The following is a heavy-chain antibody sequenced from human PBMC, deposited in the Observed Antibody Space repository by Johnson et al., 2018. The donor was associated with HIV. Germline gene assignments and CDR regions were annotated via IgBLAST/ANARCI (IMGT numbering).Heavy chain of an antibody. V-gene: IGHV3-53*01. CDR2: IYSGGTL. CDR3: ARGRIVATIAKAQDDAFDI. D-gene: IGHD5-12*01. CDR1: GFTVSSNY. Sequence: VQLVESGGGLIQPGGSLRLSCAASGFTVSSNYMSWVRQAPGKGLEWVSVIYSGGTLYYADSVKGRFTISSDNAKNSLYLQMNSLRAEDTAVYYCARGRIVATIAKAQDDAFDIWGQGTMFTVSS. J-gene: IGHJ3*02.